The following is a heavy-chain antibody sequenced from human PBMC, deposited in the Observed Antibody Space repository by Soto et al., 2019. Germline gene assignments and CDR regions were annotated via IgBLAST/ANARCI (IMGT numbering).Heavy chain of an antibody. CDR1: GFSLSTSGVG. CDR2: IYWDDDK. D-gene: IGHD3-16*01. CDR3: AHSLYDYVWGTNWCDP. V-gene: IGHV2-5*02. J-gene: IGHJ5*02. Sequence: QITLKESGPTLVKPTQTLTLTCTFSGFSLSTSGVGVGWIRQPPGKALEWLALIYWDDDKRYSPSLKSRLTLTKDTSKNQVVLTMTNMDPVDTATYYCAHSLYDYVWGTNWCDPWGQGTLVTVSS.